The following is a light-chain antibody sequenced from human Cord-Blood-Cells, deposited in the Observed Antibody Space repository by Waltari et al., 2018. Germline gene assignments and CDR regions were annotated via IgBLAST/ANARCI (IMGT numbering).Light chain of an antibody. V-gene: IGKV1-39*01. CDR3: QQSYSTPPEFT. J-gene: IGKJ3*01. CDR2: AAS. Sequence: DIQMTQSPSSLSASVGDRVTITCRASQSISSYLNWYQQKPGKAPKLVISAASSLQSGVPSRFSGSGSGTDFTLTISSLQPEDFATYYCQQSYSTPPEFTFGPGTKVDIK. CDR1: QSISSY.